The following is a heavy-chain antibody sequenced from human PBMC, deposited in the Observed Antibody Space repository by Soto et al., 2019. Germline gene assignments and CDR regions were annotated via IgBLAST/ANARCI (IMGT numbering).Heavy chain of an antibody. CDR2: IYYSGST. D-gene: IGHD2-8*01. CDR1: GGSISSGGYY. V-gene: IGHV4-31*03. J-gene: IGHJ5*02. Sequence: SETLSLTCTVSGGSISSGGYYWSWIRQHPGKGLEWIGYIYYSGSTYYNPSLKSRVTISVDTPKNQFSLKLSSVTAADTAVYYCARGVAPMVYAIRGAWFDPWGQGTLVTVSS. CDR3: ARGVAPMVYAIRGAWFDP.